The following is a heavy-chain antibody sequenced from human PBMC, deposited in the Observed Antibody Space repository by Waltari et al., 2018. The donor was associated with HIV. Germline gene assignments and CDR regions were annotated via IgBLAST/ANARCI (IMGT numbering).Heavy chain of an antibody. V-gene: IGHV3-64D*06. Sequence: EVQVVESGGGLVQPGGSLRLSCSASGFTFSTYVMHWVRQAPGKGLEYVSGIRSKGGSTYYADSVKGRFTISRDNSKNTLYLQMSSLRPEDTAVYYCVKGDYGDFTVGWFDPWGQGTLVTVSS. J-gene: IGHJ5*02. CDR1: GFTFSTYV. D-gene: IGHD4-17*01. CDR3: VKGDYGDFTVGWFDP. CDR2: IRSKGGST.